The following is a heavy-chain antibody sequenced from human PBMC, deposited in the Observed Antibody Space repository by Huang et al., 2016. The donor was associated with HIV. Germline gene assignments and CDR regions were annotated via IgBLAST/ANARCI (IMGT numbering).Heavy chain of an antibody. CDR3: SPSGDDYIYYYMDV. V-gene: IGHV3-49*01. CDR1: VFIFKDFA. D-gene: IGHD4-17*01. Sequence: QLVESGGDSVQSGRSLRLSCRGSVFIFKDFAKIWFVQFSGKGAEWLVFMISKGFRWASKSAPSVKDRITVSRDGAKTVAYLEMDNQQVDDTAIYYYSPSGDDYIYYYMDVWGHGTTVIVS. CDR2: MISKGFRWAS. J-gene: IGHJ6*03.